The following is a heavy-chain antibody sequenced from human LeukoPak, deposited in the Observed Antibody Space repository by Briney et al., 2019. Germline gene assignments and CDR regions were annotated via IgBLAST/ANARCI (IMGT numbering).Heavy chain of an antibody. CDR1: GFTFSNYG. CDR3: ARAGVGAIYYFDY. Sequence: PGGSPRLSCAASGFTFSNYGMHWVRQAPGKGPEWVALIWYDGSNKYYADSVRGRFTISRDNSKNTLYLQMKSLRVEDTAVYYCARAGVGAIYYFDYWGQGTLVTVSS. D-gene: IGHD1-26*01. CDR2: IWYDGSNK. V-gene: IGHV3-33*01. J-gene: IGHJ4*02.